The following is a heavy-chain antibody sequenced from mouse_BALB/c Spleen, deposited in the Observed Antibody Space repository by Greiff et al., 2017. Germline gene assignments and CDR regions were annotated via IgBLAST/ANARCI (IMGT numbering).Heavy chain of an antibody. CDR1: GFTFSSYT. J-gene: IGHJ3*01. CDR3: ARHENYYGYGFAY. D-gene: IGHD1-2*01. CDR2: ISNGGGST. V-gene: IGHV5-12-2*01. Sequence: DVKLVESGGGLVQPGGSLKLSCAASGFTFSSYTMSWVRQTPEKRLEWVAYISNGGGSTYYPDTVKGRFTISRDNAKNTLYLQMSSLKSEDTAMYYCARHENYYGYGFAYWGQGTLVTVSA.